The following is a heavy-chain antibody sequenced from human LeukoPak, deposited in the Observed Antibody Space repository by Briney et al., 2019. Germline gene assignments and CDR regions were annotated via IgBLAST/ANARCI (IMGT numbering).Heavy chain of an antibody. CDR1: GFTFSSYA. J-gene: IGHJ4*02. Sequence: PGGSLRLSCAASGFTFSSYAMHWVRQAPGKGLEWVAVISYDGSNKHYADSVKGRFTISRDNSKNTLYLQMNSLRAEDTAVYYCARDAYPYYFDYWGQGTLVTVSS. D-gene: IGHD2-2*01. CDR3: ARDAYPYYFDY. CDR2: ISYDGSNK. V-gene: IGHV3-30-3*01.